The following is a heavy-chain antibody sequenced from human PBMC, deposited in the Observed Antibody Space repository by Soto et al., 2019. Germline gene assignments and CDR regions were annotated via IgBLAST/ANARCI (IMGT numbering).Heavy chain of an antibody. J-gene: IGHJ4*02. Sequence: QVQLVQSGAEVKKPGASVKVSCKASGYTFTNIHWVRQAPGQRLEWMGWINAGNGETKYSQKFQDGVTITRDRSANTAYLELSSLRSEDTAVYYCTSDSGYAENWGQGTLVTLSS. V-gene: IGHV1-3*01. CDR1: GYTFTN. CDR3: TSDSGYAEN. D-gene: IGHD5-12*01. CDR2: INAGNGET.